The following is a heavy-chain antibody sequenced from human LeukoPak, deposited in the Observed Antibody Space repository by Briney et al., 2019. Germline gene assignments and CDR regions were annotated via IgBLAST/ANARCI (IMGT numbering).Heavy chain of an antibody. J-gene: IGHJ4*02. CDR2: INHSGST. D-gene: IGHD6-19*01. CDR1: GGSISSYY. Sequence: SETLSLTCTVSGGSISSYYWSWIRQPPGKGLEWIGEINHSGSTNYNPSLKSRVTMSVDTSKNQFSLKLSSVTAADTAVYYCARIIWAGGWRKIDYWGQGTLVTVSS. V-gene: IGHV4-34*01. CDR3: ARIIWAGGWRKIDY.